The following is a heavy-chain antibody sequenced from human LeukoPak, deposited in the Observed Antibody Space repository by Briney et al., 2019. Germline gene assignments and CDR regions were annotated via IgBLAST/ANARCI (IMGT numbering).Heavy chain of an antibody. D-gene: IGHD3-22*01. V-gene: IGHV3-33*01. CDR2: IYHDGRKE. J-gene: IGHJ4*02. Sequence: GGSLRLSCAASGFPFTSYGMHWVRQAPGKGLEWVAVIYHDGRKEYYAESVRGRFTISRGTSKNTLYLQMNSLTADDTAMYYCARVGYPGIGYPIDYWGQGTLVTVSS. CDR3: ARVGYPGIGYPIDY. CDR1: GFPFTSYG.